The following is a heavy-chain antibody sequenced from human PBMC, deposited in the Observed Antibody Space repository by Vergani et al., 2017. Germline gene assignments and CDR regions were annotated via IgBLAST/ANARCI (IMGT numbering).Heavy chain of an antibody. CDR3: ARGPGWNHYCYDYMDV. CDR1: GYTFTSYD. J-gene: IGHJ6*03. V-gene: IGHV1-8*01. D-gene: IGHD1-1*01. CDR2: MNPNSGNK. Sequence: QVQLVQSGAEVKKPGASVKVSCKASGYTFTSYDINWVRQATGQGLEWMGWMNPNSGNKGYAQKFQGRVTMTRHTSISTAYMELSSLRSEDTSVYYCARGPGWNHYCYDYMDVWGKGTTVTVSS.